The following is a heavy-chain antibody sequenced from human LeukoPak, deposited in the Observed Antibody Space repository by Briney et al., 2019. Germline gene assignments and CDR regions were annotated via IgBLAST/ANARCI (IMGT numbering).Heavy chain of an antibody. V-gene: IGHV4-59*01. CDR3: ATYYDHRSGYLHYFDY. Sequence: SQTLSLTCTVSGGSISGYYWSWIRQFPGKGLEWIGYIYYSGSTNYNPSLKSRVTISVDTSKNQFSLNLSSVTAADTAVYYCATYYDHRSGYLHYFDYWGQGTLVTVSS. CDR2: IYYSGST. J-gene: IGHJ4*02. CDR1: GGSISGYY. D-gene: IGHD3-22*01.